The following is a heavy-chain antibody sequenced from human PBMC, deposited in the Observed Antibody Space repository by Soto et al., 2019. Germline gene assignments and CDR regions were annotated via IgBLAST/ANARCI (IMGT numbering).Heavy chain of an antibody. Sequence: GGSLRLSCAASGFTFSNYVMHWVRQAPGKGLEWVAVMSYDGNSKSYADSVKGRFTISRDNSKNTLYLEMDSLRAEDTAMYYCAKGLSVIQEWIIDGHWGQGTQVTVSS. V-gene: IGHV3-30*18. CDR1: GFTFSNYV. CDR3: AKGLSVIQEWIIDGH. CDR2: MSYDGNSK. D-gene: IGHD5-18*01. J-gene: IGHJ4*02.